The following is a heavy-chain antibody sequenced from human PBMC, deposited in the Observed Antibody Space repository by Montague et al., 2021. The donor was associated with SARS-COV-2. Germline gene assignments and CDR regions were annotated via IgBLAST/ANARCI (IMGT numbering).Heavy chain of an antibody. CDR1: GGSFSGYY. Sequence: SETLSLTCAVYGGSFSGYYWSWIRQPPGRGLEWIGETNDSGRTDXXPSLKGRVTISVDTSKNQFSLRLSSVTAAATAVYYCARGYCSGSGCYYYYGMNVWGQGTTGTVS. CDR3: ARGYCSGSGCYYYYGMNV. J-gene: IGHJ6*02. V-gene: IGHV4-34*01. D-gene: IGHD2-15*01. CDR2: TNDSGRT.